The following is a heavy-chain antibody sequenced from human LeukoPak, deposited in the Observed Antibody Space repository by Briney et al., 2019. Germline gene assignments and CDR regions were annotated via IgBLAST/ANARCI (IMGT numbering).Heavy chain of an antibody. J-gene: IGHJ4*02. Sequence: GRSLRLSCAASGFTFSSYAMHWVRQAPGKGLEWVAVISYDGSNKYYADSVKGRFTISRDNSKNTLYLQMNSLRAEDTAVYYCARDSDSGYSYGCFDYWGQGTLVTVSS. CDR2: ISYDGSNK. CDR1: GFTFSSYA. D-gene: IGHD5-18*01. V-gene: IGHV3-30*01. CDR3: ARDSDSGYSYGCFDY.